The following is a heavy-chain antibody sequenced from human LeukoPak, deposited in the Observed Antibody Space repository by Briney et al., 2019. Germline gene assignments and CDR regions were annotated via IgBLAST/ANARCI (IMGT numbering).Heavy chain of an antibody. J-gene: IGHJ4*02. CDR1: GFTFSSYA. CDR3: AKGYYDYVWGSYYFDY. CDR2: ISGSGGST. D-gene: IGHD3-16*01. V-gene: IGHV3-23*01. Sequence: GGSLRLSCAASGFTFSSYAMSWVRQAPGKGLEWVSAISGSGGSTYYADSVKGRFTISRDNSRDTLYLQMNSLRAEDTAVYYCAKGYYDYVWGSYYFDYWGQGTLVIVSS.